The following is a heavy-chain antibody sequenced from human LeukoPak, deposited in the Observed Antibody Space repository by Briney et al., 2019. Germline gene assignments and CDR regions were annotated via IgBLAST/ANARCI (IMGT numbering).Heavy chain of an antibody. Sequence: GGSLRLSCVASGFTFSNYAIHWVRRPPGKGLEWVAVMSTDGSLQYYANSVKGRFTISRDNYKNTLFLQMNSLSAADTAVYYCGRRVAPGQWLVNVWGQGTLVTVSS. V-gene: IGHV3-30*01. CDR3: GRRVAPGQWLVNV. CDR1: GFTFSNYA. D-gene: IGHD6-19*01. J-gene: IGHJ4*02. CDR2: MSTDGSLQ.